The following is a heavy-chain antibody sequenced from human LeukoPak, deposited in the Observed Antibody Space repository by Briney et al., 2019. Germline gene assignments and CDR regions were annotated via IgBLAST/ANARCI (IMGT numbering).Heavy chain of an antibody. CDR3: ARDRTGYGDQRVSDY. CDR2: INPNSGGT. Sequence: ASVKVSCKASGYTFTGYYMHWVRQAPGQGLEWMGWINPNSGGTNYAQKLQGRVTTTTDTSTSTAYMELRSLRSDDTAVYYCARDRTGYGDQRVSDYWGQGTLVTVSS. V-gene: IGHV1-2*02. J-gene: IGHJ4*02. D-gene: IGHD4-17*01. CDR1: GYTFTGYY.